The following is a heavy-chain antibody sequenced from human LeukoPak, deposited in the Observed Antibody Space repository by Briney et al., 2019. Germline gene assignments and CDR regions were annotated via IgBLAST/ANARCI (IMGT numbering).Heavy chain of an antibody. V-gene: IGHV1-2*02. CDR2: MNPNSGDT. J-gene: IGHJ6*02. CDR3: ARVRRYYYGMDV. Sequence: ASVKVSCKASGNTLTDYYIHWVRQAPGQGLEWMGWMNPNSGDTNSAQSFQGRVTMTRETSISTAYMELSRLRFDDTAVYYCARVRRYYYGMDVWGQGTTVTVSS. CDR1: GNTLTDYY.